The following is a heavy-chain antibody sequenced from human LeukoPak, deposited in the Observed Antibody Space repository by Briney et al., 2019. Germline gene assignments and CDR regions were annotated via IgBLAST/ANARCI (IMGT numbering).Heavy chain of an antibody. J-gene: IGHJ4*02. Sequence: VASVKVSCNASGYTFTSYGISWVRQAPGQGLEWMGWISAYNGNTNYAQKLQGRVTMTTDTSTSTAYMELRSLRSGDTAVYYCARGSHSGSYTDVDYWGQGTLVTVSS. CDR1: GYTFTSYG. D-gene: IGHD1-26*01. CDR2: ISAYNGNT. V-gene: IGHV1-18*01. CDR3: ARGSHSGSYTDVDY.